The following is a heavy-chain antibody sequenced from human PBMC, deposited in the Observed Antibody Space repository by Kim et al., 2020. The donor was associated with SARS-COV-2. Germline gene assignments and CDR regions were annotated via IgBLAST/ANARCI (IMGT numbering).Heavy chain of an antibody. CDR2: LSAYNGDT. CDR3: ARGQYYFDY. Sequence: ASVKVSCKASGYTFTNYVISWVRQAPGQGLEWVGWLSAYNGDTRYAQKLQNRVTMTTDTSTSTAYMELRSLRSDDSAVYYCARGQYYFDYWGQGTLVTVSS. D-gene: IGHD6-19*01. V-gene: IGHV1-18*01. J-gene: IGHJ4*02. CDR1: GYTFTNYV.